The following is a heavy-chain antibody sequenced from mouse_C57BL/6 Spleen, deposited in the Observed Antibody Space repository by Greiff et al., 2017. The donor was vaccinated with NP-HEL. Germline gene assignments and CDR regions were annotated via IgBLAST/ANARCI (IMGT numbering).Heavy chain of an antibody. CDR2: INPSNGGT. Sequence: QVQLQQPGTELVKPGASVKLSCKASGYTFTSYWMHWVKQRPGQGLEWIGNINPSNGGTNYNEKLKSKATRTVDKPASTAYMQLGSLTSEDSAVYYCAGSHASSFAYGGQGTLVTVSA. CDR1: GYTFTSYW. J-gene: IGHJ3*01. CDR3: AGSHASSFAY. V-gene: IGHV1-53*01.